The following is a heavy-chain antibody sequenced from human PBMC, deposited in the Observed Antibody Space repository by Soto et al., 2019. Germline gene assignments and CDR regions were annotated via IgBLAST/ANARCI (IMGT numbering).Heavy chain of an antibody. CDR1: GGTFGTYA. Sequence: QVQLVQSGAEVKKPGSSLRVSCKVSGGTFGTYAINWIRQAPGQGLEWMGGITPISGATNYAQKFQGRVTITADESTSTAYMDLSSLTSDDTAIYYCARAGTWGQGSPVTVSS. CDR3: ARAGT. V-gene: IGHV1-69*01. CDR2: ITPISGAT. J-gene: IGHJ5*02.